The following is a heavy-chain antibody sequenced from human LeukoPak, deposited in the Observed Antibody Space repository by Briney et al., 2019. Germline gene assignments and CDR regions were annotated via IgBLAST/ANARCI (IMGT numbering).Heavy chain of an antibody. V-gene: IGHV4-59*01. CDR1: GGSISSYY. D-gene: IGHD4-17*01. CDR2: IYYSGST. Sequence: PSETLSLTCTVSGGSISSYYWSWIRQPPGKGLEWIGYIYYSGSTNYNPSLKSRVTISVDTSKNQFSLKLSSVTAADTAVYYCAGRGYGDYGGSFGYWGQGTLVSVSS. CDR3: AGRGYGDYGGSFGY. J-gene: IGHJ4*02.